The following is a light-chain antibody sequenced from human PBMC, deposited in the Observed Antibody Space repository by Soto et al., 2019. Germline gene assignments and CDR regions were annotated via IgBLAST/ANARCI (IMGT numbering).Light chain of an antibody. CDR2: KAS. J-gene: IGKJ1*01. CDR1: QSIDSC. Sequence: DIPMTQSPSTLSASIGDRVTITCRASQSIDSCLAWYQQKPGKAPKLLIYKASSLQTGVPSRFSGSGSGTEFTLTISSLQPDDFATYSCQHYNSYSRTFGQGTKVEVK. V-gene: IGKV1-5*03. CDR3: QHYNSYSRT.